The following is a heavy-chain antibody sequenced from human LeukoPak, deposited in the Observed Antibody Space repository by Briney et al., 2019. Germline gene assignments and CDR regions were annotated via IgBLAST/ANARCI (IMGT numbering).Heavy chain of an antibody. CDR1: GGSINDAS. J-gene: IGHJ1*01. V-gene: IGHV4-59*12. D-gene: IGHD3-16*02. CDR3: ARVGGGSNRCLD. CDR2: IYHSGGT. Sequence: SETLSLTCTVSGGSINDASWNWIRKPPGQGLEWIGYIYHSGGTNYNPSLKSRVTMSVDTSKNQFSLNLTSVTAADTAVYYCARVGGGSNRCLDWGQGTLVTVSS.